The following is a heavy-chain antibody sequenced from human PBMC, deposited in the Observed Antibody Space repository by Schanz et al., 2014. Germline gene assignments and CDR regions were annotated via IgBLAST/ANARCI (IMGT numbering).Heavy chain of an antibody. Sequence: QVQLVESGGGVVQRGGSLRLSCAASGFTFSNYGMHWVRQAPGKGLEWVAFIRYDGNNKYYADSVKGRFTISRDNSKNTVYLQMNSLRAEDTAVYYCAKDQRPYSSSSGFDYWGQGTLVTVSS. D-gene: IGHD6-6*01. V-gene: IGHV3-30*02. CDR3: AKDQRPYSSSSGFDY. J-gene: IGHJ4*02. CDR2: IRYDGNNK. CDR1: GFTFSNYG.